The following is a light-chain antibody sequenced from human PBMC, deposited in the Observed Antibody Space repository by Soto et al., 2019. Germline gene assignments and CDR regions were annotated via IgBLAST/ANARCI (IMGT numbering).Light chain of an antibody. CDR2: EVN. CDR3: SSFASTHTYV. V-gene: IGLV2-14*01. J-gene: IGLJ1*01. Sequence: QSALTQPASVSGSPGQSITISCTGTSSDVAFYNHVSWCQQHPGKAPKLLIYEVNNRPSGVSHRFSGSKSGNTASLTISGLQAEDEAYYYCSSFASTHTYVFGTGTKVTVL. CDR1: SSDVAFYNH.